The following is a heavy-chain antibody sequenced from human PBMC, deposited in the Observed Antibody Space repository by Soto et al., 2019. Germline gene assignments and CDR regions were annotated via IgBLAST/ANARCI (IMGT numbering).Heavy chain of an antibody. D-gene: IGHD1-7*01. CDR2: IYRTGST. Sequence: SETLSLTCAVSGGSFTSNNWWTWVRQPPGQGLEWIGEIYRTGSTNYNPSLKSRVTISLDTSENQFSLEVTSLTAAETAVYYCSSRDPGTSVDYWGQGTLVTVSS. CDR1: GGSFTSNNW. CDR3: SSRDPGTSVDY. V-gene: IGHV4-4*02. J-gene: IGHJ4*02.